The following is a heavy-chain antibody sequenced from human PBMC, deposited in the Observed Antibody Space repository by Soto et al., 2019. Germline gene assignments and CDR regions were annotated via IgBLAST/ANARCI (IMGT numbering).Heavy chain of an antibody. D-gene: IGHD3-9*01. V-gene: IGHV4-59*08. CDR2: IYYSGST. CDR3: ARRTKLRYFVYDAFDI. Sequence: SETLSLTCTVSGGSISSYYWSWIRQPPGKGLEWIGYIYYSGSTNYNPSLKSRVTISVDTSKNQFSLKLSSVTAADTAVYYCARRTKLRYFVYDAFDIWGQGTMVTVSS. CDR1: GGSISSYY. J-gene: IGHJ3*02.